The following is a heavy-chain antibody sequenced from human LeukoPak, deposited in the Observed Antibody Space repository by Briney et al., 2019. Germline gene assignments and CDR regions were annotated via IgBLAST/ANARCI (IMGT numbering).Heavy chain of an antibody. CDR3: ARGGAAAGAD. CDR2: IYYSGST. J-gene: IGHJ4*02. Sequence: SETLSLTCTVSGGSINNDNYYWSWIRQPPGKGLEWIGYIYYSGSTYYNPSLKNRVALSIDTSKNQFSLQLSSVTAADTAVYYCARGGAAAGADWGQGTPVTVSS. CDR1: GGSINNDNYY. D-gene: IGHD6-13*01. V-gene: IGHV4-30-4*01.